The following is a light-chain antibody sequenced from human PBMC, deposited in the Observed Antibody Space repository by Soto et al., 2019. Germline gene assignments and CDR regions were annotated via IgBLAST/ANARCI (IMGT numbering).Light chain of an antibody. J-gene: IGKJ2*01. V-gene: IGKV3-20*01. CDR1: QTISSR. CDR2: DAS. Sequence: EIVLTQSPGTLSVSPGVRATLSCRASQTISSRLAWYQHKFGQAPRLLIYDASSRATGIPDRFSGSGSGTDFTLTISRLDSEDFAVYYCQQYGASYTFGQGTKLDMK. CDR3: QQYGASYT.